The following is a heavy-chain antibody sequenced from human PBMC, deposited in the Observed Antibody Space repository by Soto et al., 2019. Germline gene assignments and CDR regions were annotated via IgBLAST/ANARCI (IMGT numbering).Heavy chain of an antibody. D-gene: IGHD2-21*01. CDR1: GGSVSGYY. Sequence: SETLSLTCAVYGGSVSGYYWNWIRQPPGKGLEWIGDVYLNGSTHYNHSLTSRATISLDTSKNQYSLRLNSATAADTAMYYCSTPITVVGLLIPPFDPWGQGTQVTVSS. CDR2: VYLNGST. J-gene: IGHJ5*02. V-gene: IGHV4-34*07. CDR3: STPITVVGLLIPPFDP.